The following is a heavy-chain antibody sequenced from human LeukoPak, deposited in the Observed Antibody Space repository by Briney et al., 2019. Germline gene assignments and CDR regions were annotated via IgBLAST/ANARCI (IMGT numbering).Heavy chain of an antibody. D-gene: IGHD2-15*01. Sequence: GASAKVSCKASGYTFTGYYMHWVRQAPGQGLEWMGWINPNSGGTNYAQKFQGRVTMTRDTSISTAYMELSRLRSDDTAVYYCARESGVAATGLSFDYWGQGTLVTVSS. CDR1: GYTFTGYY. J-gene: IGHJ4*02. CDR2: INPNSGGT. V-gene: IGHV1-2*02. CDR3: ARESGVAATGLSFDY.